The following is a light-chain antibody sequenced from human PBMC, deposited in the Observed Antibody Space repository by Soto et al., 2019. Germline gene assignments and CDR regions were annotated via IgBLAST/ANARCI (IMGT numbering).Light chain of an antibody. CDR1: QNVNTW. CDR2: KAS. CDR3: QQYKSYSMYT. J-gene: IGKJ2*01. V-gene: IGKV1-5*03. Sequence: DIQMTQSPSTLSASVGDTVTITCRASQNVNTWLAWYQQKPGKAPKLLIYKASSLESGVPSRFRGSGSGTEFTLTISSLQPDDFATYYCQQYKSYSMYTFGQGTKLEIK.